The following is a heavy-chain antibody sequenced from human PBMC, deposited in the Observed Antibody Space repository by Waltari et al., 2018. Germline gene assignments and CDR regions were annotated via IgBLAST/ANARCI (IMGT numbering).Heavy chain of an antibody. V-gene: IGHV4-59*01. CDR2: IYYSGST. D-gene: IGHD3-22*01. CDR1: GGSISSYY. CDR3: AREEVYDSSGYYSWFDP. Sequence: QVQLQESGPGLVKPSEPLSLTCTVPGGSISSYYWTWIRQPPGKGLEWIGYIYYSGSTNYNPSLKSRVTISVDTSKNQFSLKLSSVTAADTAVYYCAREEVYDSSGYYSWFDPWGQGTLVTVSS. J-gene: IGHJ5*02.